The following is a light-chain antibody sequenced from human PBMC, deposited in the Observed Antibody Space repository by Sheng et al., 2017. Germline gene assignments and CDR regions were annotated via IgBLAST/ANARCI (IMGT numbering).Light chain of an antibody. J-gene: IGKJ3*01. CDR1: QSINSW. CDR3: QQSYSTPFT. Sequence: DIQMTQSPSTLSASVGDRVTITCRANQSINSWLAWYQQKPGKAPQLLIHMASTLESGVPSRFSGSGSGTEFILTISSLQPEDFATYYCQQSYSTPFTFGPGTKVDIK. CDR2: MAS. V-gene: IGKV1-5*03.